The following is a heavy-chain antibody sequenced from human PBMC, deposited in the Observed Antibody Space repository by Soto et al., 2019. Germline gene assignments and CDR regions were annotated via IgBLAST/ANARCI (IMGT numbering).Heavy chain of an antibody. D-gene: IGHD2-21*02. Sequence: QVQLVQSGAEVKKPGSSVKVSCKASGGTFSTFAISWVRQAPGQGLEWMGGIISIFGTTEYAQKFQGRVTITADESTSTAYKELSSLRYDDTAVYFCATSGECGGDCSVYGMAVWGQGTTVTVSS. J-gene: IGHJ6*02. CDR2: IISIFGTT. CDR3: ATSGECGGDCSVYGMAV. CDR1: GGTFSTFA. V-gene: IGHV1-69*01.